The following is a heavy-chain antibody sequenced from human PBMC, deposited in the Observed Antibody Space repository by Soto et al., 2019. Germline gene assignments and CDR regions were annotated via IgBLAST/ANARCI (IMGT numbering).Heavy chain of an antibody. D-gene: IGHD2-21*02. V-gene: IGHV1-18*01. CDR2: INVYNGDR. CDR1: GYIFTKYG. CDR3: ARLQLGGDRMLNWFDP. J-gene: IGHJ5*02. Sequence: QVPVVQSGPELKKPGASVKVSCKAQGYIFTKYGIAWVRQAPGHGLEWMGLINVYNGDRKVAQKFQDRVSMTTDTAADTAYMELKSLRSGDTAVYYCARLQLGGDRMLNWFDPWGQGTLVTVSS.